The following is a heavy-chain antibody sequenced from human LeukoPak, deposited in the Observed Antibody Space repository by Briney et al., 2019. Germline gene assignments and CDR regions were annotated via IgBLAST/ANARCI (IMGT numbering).Heavy chain of an antibody. J-gene: IGHJ4*02. CDR2: IKQDGSGT. CDR1: GFTFSSYW. Sequence: GGSLRLSCAASGFTFSSYWMSWVRQAPGKGLEWVANIKQDGSGTYYVDSAKGRFTISRGNAKNSLYLQMDSLRVDDTAIYYCAKSLDYWGQGTLVTVSS. V-gene: IGHV3-7*01. CDR3: AKSLDY.